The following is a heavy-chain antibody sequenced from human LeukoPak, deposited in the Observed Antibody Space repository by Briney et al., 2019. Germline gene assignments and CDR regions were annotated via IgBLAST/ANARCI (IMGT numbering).Heavy chain of an antibody. V-gene: IGHV1-18*01. D-gene: IGHD2-21*02. CDR3: ARSETVLKCDY. J-gene: IGHJ4*02. CDR2: ISADNGNT. Sequence: GASVKVSCKASGYTFTSYGITWVRQAPGQGLEWMGWISADNGNTNYAQKLQGRVTMTTDTSTSTAYMELRSLRSDDTAVYYCARSETVLKCDYWGQGTLVTVSS. CDR1: GYTFTSYG.